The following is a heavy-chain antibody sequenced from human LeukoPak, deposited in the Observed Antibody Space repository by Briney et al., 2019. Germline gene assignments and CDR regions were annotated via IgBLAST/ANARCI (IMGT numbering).Heavy chain of an antibody. CDR2: IIPILGIV. CDR1: GGTFSSYA. J-gene: IGHJ6*02. V-gene: IGHV1-69*04. Sequence: GASVKVSCKASGGTFSSYAISWVRQAPGQGLEWMGRIIPILGIVNYAQKFQGRVTITADKSTSTAYMELSSLRSEDTAVYYCASSNTDGPGTVTTYYYYYGMDVWGQGTTVTVSS. CDR3: ASSNTDGPGTVTTYYYYYGMDV. D-gene: IGHD4-17*01.